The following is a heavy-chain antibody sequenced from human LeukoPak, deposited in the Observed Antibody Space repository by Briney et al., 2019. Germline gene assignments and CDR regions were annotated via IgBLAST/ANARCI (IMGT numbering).Heavy chain of an antibody. D-gene: IGHD5-12*01. J-gene: IGHJ4*02. CDR2: ISWDGGST. V-gene: IGHV3-43D*03. Sequence: GGSLRLSCAASGFTFDDYAMHWVRQAPGKGLEWVSLISWDGGSTYYADSVKGRFTISRDNSKNSLYLQMNSLRAEDTALYYCAKSSGYDRPYFDYWGQGTLVTVSS. CDR3: AKSSGYDRPYFDY. CDR1: GFTFDDYA.